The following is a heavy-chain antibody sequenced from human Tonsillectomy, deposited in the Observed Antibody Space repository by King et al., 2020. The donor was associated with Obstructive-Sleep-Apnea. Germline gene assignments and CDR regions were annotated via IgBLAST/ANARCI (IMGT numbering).Heavy chain of an antibody. CDR3: AADRALLEYYYYYGMDV. D-gene: IGHD2-15*01. J-gene: IGHJ6*02. CDR2: IVVGSGNT. Sequence: QLVQSGPEVKKPGPSVKVSCKASGFTFTSSAMQWVRQARGQRLEWIGWIVVGSGNTNYAQKFQERVTITRDMSTSTAYMELSSLRSEDQAVYYCAADRALLEYYYYYGMDVWGQGTTVTVSS. CDR1: GFTFTSSA. V-gene: IGHV1-58*02.